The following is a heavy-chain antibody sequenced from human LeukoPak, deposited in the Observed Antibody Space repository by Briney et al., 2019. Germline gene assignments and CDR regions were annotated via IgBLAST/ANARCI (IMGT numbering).Heavy chain of an antibody. Sequence: PGGSLRLSCTVSGFTVSTNSMSWVRQAPGKGLEWVSSISSSSSYIYYADSVKGRFSISRDNAKNSLFLQMNSLTAEDTAVFYCARDWRNKYSNSWSRGEWYFDLWGRGTLVTVSS. D-gene: IGHD6-13*01. CDR2: ISSSSSYI. V-gene: IGHV3-21*01. CDR1: GFTVSTNS. J-gene: IGHJ2*01. CDR3: ARDWRNKYSNSWSRGEWYFDL.